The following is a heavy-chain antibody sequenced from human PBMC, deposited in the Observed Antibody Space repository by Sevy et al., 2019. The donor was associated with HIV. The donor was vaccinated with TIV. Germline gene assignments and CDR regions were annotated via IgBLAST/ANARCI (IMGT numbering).Heavy chain of an antibody. J-gene: IGHJ5*02. Sequence: GGSLRLSCAASGFTFNFHGMHWVRQAPGKGLEWVEFICHDGSNKYMDESVKGRFTISRDNSTNTLFLQMNSLTVEDTAVYYCARETDNSARWLDPWGQGTLVTVSS. D-gene: IGHD4-4*01. CDR2: ICHDGSNK. CDR3: ARETDNSARWLDP. CDR1: GFTFNFHG. V-gene: IGHV3-33*02.